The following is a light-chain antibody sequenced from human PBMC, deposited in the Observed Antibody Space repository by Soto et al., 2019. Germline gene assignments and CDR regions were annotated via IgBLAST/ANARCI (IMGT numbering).Light chain of an antibody. CDR3: CSYAGSSSSI. CDR1: SSDVGTYNL. CDR2: EVT. V-gene: IGLV2-23*02. Sequence: QSVLPPPASVSGSPGESITISCSGTSSDVGTYNLVSWYQQYPGKAPRLMIYEVTKRPSGVSNRFSGSKSGNTASLTISGLQPEDEADYYCCSYAGSSSSIFGTGTKVTVL. J-gene: IGLJ1*01.